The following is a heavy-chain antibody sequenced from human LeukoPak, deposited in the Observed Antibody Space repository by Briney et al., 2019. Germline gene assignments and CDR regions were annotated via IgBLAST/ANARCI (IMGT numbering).Heavy chain of an antibody. V-gene: IGHV3-7*04. CDR1: GFSFSRYW. CDR3: ARDTRGYASFDY. J-gene: IGHJ4*02. D-gene: IGHD2-2*01. Sequence: GGSLRLSCVASGFSFSRYWMSWVRQAPGRGLERVANIEQDGSEKDYVDSVKGRFTISSDNAKNSLNLQMHSLRAEDTAVYYCARDTRGYASFDYWGQGTLVTVSS. CDR2: IEQDGSEK.